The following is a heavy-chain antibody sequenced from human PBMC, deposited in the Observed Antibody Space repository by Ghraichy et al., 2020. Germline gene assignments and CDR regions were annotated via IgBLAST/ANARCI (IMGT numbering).Heavy chain of an antibody. CDR1: GFTVSSNY. J-gene: IGHJ2*01. CDR3: AREEPDYGRNWYFDL. V-gene: IGHV3-53*01. Sequence: GGSLRLSCAASGFTVSSNYMSWVRQAPGKGLEWVSVIYSGGSTYYADSVKGRFTISRDNSKNTLYLQMNSLRAEDTAVYHCAREEPDYGRNWYFDLWGRGTLVTVSS. D-gene: IGHD4-17*01. CDR2: IYSGGST.